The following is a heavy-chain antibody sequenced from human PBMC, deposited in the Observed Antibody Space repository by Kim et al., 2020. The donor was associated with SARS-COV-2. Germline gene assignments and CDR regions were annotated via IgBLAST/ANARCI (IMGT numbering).Heavy chain of an antibody. CDR3: ARSGDYACASFDNGMDV. V-gene: IGHV3-74*01. CDR2: VNSDESST. CDR1: GVMFSTSR. J-gene: IGHJ6*02. D-gene: IGHD3-16*01. Sequence: GGSLRLSCAAFGVMFSTSRMHWGRQAPGNGQVWVSRVNSDESSTIYSDSVKGRFTVSRDNAKSTLYLQMNSLRAEDTAVYYCARSGDYACASFDNGMDVSGQATTVTGSS.